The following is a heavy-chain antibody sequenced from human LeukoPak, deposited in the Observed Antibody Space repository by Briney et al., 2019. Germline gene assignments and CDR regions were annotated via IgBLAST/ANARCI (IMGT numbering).Heavy chain of an antibody. D-gene: IGHD3-10*01. Sequence: SVKVSCKASGYTFTSYDINWVRQATGQGLEWMGWMNPNNGNTNYAQKLQGRVTMTTDTSTSTAYMELRSLRSDDTAVYYCARGPYGSGSYGVYWGQGTLVTVSS. CDR3: ARGPYGSGSYGVY. CDR2: MNPNNGNT. J-gene: IGHJ4*02. CDR1: GYTFTSYD. V-gene: IGHV1-18*01.